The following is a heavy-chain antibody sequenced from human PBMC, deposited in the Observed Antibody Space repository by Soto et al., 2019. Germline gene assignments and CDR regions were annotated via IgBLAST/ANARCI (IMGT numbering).Heavy chain of an antibody. CDR2: IIPIFGTA. CDR1: GVTFSSYA. D-gene: IGHD6-13*01. J-gene: IGHJ5*02. V-gene: IGHV1-69*13. CDR3: ARKVLSSIAAAGTGWFDP. Sequence: GASVKVSCKASGVTFSSYAICWVRQSPGQGLEWMGGIIPIFGTANYAQKFQGRVTITADESTSTAYMELSSLRSEDTAVYYCARKVLSSIAAAGTGWFDPWGQGTLVTVS.